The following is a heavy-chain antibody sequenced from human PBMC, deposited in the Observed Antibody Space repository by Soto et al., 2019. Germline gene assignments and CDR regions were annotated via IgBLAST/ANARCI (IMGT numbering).Heavy chain of an antibody. CDR2: INAGNGNT. CDR3: ARDASKKPDY. Sequence: ASVKVSCKASGYTFTSYAMNWVRQAPGQRLEWMGWINAGNGNTNYAQKLQGRVTMTTDTSTSTAYMELRSLRSDDTAVYYCARDASKKPDYWGRGTLVTVSS. V-gene: IGHV1-3*01. CDR1: GYTFTSYA. D-gene: IGHD3-16*01. J-gene: IGHJ4*02.